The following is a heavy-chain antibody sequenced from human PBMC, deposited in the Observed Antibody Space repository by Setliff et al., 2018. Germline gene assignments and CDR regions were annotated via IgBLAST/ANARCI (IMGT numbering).Heavy chain of an antibody. CDR1: GFTFDVYG. CDR3: ARLDYGSPAEY. V-gene: IGHV3-20*04. CDR2: LSWNGDDT. J-gene: IGHJ4*02. Sequence: GGSLRLSCAASGFTFDVYGMSWIRQAPGKGLEWVSGLSWNGDDTGYADSVKGRFTISRDNAKNSLYLQMNNLRVEDTAIYYCARLDYGSPAEYWGQGTLVTVSS. D-gene: IGHD4-17*01.